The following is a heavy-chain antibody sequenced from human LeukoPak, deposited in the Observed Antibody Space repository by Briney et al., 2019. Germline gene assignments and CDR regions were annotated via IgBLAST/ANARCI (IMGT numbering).Heavy chain of an antibody. Sequence: SETLSLTCTVSGGSISSSSYYWGWIRQPPGKGLEWIGSIYYSGSTYYNPSLKSRVTISVDTSKNQFSLKLSSVTAADTAVYYCARRRGRLRYFDWGWFDPWGQGTLVTVSS. J-gene: IGHJ5*02. V-gene: IGHV4-39*07. D-gene: IGHD3-9*01. CDR3: ARRRGRLRYFDWGWFDP. CDR1: GGSISSSSYY. CDR2: IYYSGST.